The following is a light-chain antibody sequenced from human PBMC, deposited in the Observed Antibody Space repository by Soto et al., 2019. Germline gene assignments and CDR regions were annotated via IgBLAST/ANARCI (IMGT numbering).Light chain of an antibody. CDR2: GAS. CDR3: LQDYNYPWA. J-gene: IGKJ1*01. V-gene: IGKV1-6*01. CDR1: QGVRSD. Sequence: IQMTQSPSSLSASVGDRVTITCRAIQGVRSDLAWYQQKSGKVPKLLIYGASRLESGVPSRFSGSGFGTDFTLTISSLQPEDFATYYCLQDYNYPWAFGQGTKVEIK.